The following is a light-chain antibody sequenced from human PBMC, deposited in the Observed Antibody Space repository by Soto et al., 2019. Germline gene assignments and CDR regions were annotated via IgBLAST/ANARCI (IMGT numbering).Light chain of an antibody. J-gene: IGLJ1*01. CDR1: SSSIGAGYG. CDR3: QSYDSSLSGYV. V-gene: IGLV1-40*01. CDR2: ANT. Sequence: QSALTQPPSVSGAPGQRVTISCTGSSSSIGAGYGVHWYQQLPGTAPKLLIYANTNRPSGVPGRFSGSKSGTSASLAITGLQAEDEADYYCQSYDSSLSGYVFGTGTKLTVL.